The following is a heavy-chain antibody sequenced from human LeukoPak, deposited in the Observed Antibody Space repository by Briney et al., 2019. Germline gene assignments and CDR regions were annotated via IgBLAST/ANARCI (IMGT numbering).Heavy chain of an antibody. CDR1: GFTFSSYS. D-gene: IGHD3-22*01. J-gene: IGHJ4*02. Sequence: GGSLRLSCAASGFTFSSYSMNWVRQAPGKGLEWVAFIRYDGSNKYYADSVKGRFTISRDNSKYTLYLQMNSLRAEDTAVYYCAKDFYYYDSCGYRPGDYWGQGTLVTVSS. CDR2: IRYDGSNK. V-gene: IGHV3-30*02. CDR3: AKDFYYYDSCGYRPGDY.